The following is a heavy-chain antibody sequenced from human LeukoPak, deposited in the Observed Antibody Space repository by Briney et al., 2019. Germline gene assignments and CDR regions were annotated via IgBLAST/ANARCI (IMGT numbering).Heavy chain of an antibody. CDR1: GFTFNSYA. J-gene: IGHJ4*02. V-gene: IGHV3-23*01. D-gene: IGHD1-26*01. CDR3: AKDLGRYRNNYFDY. Sequence: GGSLRLSCAASGFTFNSYAMNWVRQAAERGLEWVATISGSGGGTYYADSVKGRFTISRDDSKNTLYLQMNSLRAEDAAVYYCAKDLGRYRNNYFDYWGQGTLVTVSS. CDR2: ISGSGGGT.